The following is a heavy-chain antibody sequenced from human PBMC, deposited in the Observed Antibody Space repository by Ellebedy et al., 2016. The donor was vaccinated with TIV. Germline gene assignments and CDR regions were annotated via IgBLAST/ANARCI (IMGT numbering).Heavy chain of an antibody. CDR1: GYSFTDFY. D-gene: IGHD3-10*01. CDR3: ARKVRGNDHPFDC. V-gene: IGHV1-3*01. Sequence: ASVKVSCXASGYSFTDFYIHWVRQAPGQRLEWMGWINAANGDTKCSQEFQGRVTITSDTSASTAYMELSSLRSEDTAVYYCARKVRGNDHPFDCWGQGTLISVSS. CDR2: INAANGDT. J-gene: IGHJ4*02.